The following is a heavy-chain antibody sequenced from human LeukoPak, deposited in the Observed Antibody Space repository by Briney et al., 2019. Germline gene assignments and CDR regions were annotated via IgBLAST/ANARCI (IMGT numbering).Heavy chain of an antibody. CDR2: LYVGRNT. CDR1: GGSISNYY. D-gene: IGHD3-22*01. Sequence: SETLSLTCTVSGGSISNYYWAWIRQPAGQGLEWSGRLYVGRNTDHNPSLKSRVTMSVDSSKNQFSLRLRSVTAADTAVYYCAREHKDYDGDGYYYDNWGQGTLVTVSS. V-gene: IGHV4-4*07. J-gene: IGHJ4*02. CDR3: AREHKDYDGDGYYYDN.